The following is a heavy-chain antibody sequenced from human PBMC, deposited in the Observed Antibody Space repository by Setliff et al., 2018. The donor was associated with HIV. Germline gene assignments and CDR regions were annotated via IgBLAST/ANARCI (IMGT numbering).Heavy chain of an antibody. D-gene: IGHD5-12*01. J-gene: IGHJ3*02. CDR1: GGYISSHY. CDR3: ARVSTILGGAFDI. CDR2: VYHSGST. V-gene: IGHV4-59*11. Sequence: LSLTCTVSGGYISSHYWSWIRQPPGKGLEWIGYVYHSGSTNYNPSLKSRVTISVDTSKKQVSLKLSSVTAADTAVYYCARVSTILGGAFDIWGQGTMVTVSS.